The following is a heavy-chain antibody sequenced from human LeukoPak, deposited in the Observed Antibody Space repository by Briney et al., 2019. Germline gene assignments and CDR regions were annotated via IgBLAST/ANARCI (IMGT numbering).Heavy chain of an antibody. D-gene: IGHD6-19*01. CDR3: AKGLYSSGWSDFDY. CDR1: GFTFSSYA. J-gene: IGHJ4*02. CDR2: ISGSGGST. V-gene: IGHV3-23*01. Sequence: GGSLRLSCAASGFTFSSYAMSWVRQAPGKGLEWVSAISGSGGSTYYTDSVKGRFTISRDNSKNTLYLQMNSLRAEDTAVYYCAKGLYSSGWSDFDYWGQGTLVTVSS.